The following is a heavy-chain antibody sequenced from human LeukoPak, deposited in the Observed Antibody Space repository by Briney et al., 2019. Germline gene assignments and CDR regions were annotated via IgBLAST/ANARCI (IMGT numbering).Heavy chain of an antibody. Sequence: PGGSLRLSCAASGFTFSSYGMHWVRQAPGKGLEWVAVISYDGSNKYYADSVKGRFTISRDNSKSTLYLQMNSLRAEDTAVYYCAKDTAVGPEGFDYWGQGTLVTVSS. CDR2: ISYDGSNK. V-gene: IGHV3-30*18. J-gene: IGHJ4*02. CDR3: AKDTAVGPEGFDY. CDR1: GFTFSSYG. D-gene: IGHD5-18*01.